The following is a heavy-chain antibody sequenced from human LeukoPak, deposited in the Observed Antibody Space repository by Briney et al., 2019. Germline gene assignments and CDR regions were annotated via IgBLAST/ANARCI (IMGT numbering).Heavy chain of an antibody. J-gene: IGHJ5*02. Sequence: GGSLRLSCEASGFTFSEHSMSWVRQAPGKGLEWVSTVKRDGSNTYYTDSVEGRFTISRDNSKNTLYLEMNTLRAEDTAVYYCAKGGYASCFDPWGQGTQVTVSS. CDR2: VKRDGSNT. CDR3: AKGGYASCFDP. D-gene: IGHD2-15*01. V-gene: IGHV3-23*05. CDR1: GFTFSEHS.